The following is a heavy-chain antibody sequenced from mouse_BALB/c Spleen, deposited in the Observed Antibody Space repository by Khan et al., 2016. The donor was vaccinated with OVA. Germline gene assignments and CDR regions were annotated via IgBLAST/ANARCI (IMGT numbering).Heavy chain of an antibody. CDR2: ISTGGHYT. CDR1: GFTFSTYG. Sequence: EVELVESGGDLVEPGGSLKLSCAASGFTFSTYGMSWVRQTPDKRLEWVATISTGGHYTYYPDSVRGRFTISRDNAKNTLYLQMTSLKSEDTAMFYCARLAYCYDGEGFAYWGQGTLVTVSA. V-gene: IGHV5-6*01. CDR3: ARLAYCYDGEGFAY. J-gene: IGHJ3*01. D-gene: IGHD1-1*01.